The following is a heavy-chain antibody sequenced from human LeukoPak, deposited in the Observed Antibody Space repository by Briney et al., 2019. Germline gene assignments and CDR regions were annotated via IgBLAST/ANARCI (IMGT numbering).Heavy chain of an antibody. D-gene: IGHD3-10*01. CDR2: IYHSGST. CDR3: ARVEITMVRGVTYYYYYYRDV. Sequence: SETLSLTCTVSGGSISSSNWWGRVRQRPGKGLEWIGEIYHSGSTNYNPSLKSRVTISVDKSKNQFSLKLSSVTAADTAVYYCARVEITMVRGVTYYYYYYRDVWGKGTTVTVSS. J-gene: IGHJ6*03. V-gene: IGHV4-4*02. CDR1: GGSISSSNW.